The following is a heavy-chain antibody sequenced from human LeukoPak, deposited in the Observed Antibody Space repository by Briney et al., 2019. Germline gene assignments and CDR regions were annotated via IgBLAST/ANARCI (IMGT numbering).Heavy chain of an antibody. CDR3: ARSPLLYYYGSGSYYLATGLQKTGYYYYMDV. CDR2: IYTSGIT. J-gene: IGHJ6*03. V-gene: IGHV4-61*02. D-gene: IGHD3-10*01. Sequence: SETLSLXCTVSGGSISSGSYYWSWIRQPAGKGLEWIGRIYTSGITNYNPSLKSRVTISVDTSKNQFSLKLSSVTAADTAVYYCARSPLLYYYGSGSYYLATGLQKTGYYYYMDVWGKGTTVTVSS. CDR1: GGSISSGSYY.